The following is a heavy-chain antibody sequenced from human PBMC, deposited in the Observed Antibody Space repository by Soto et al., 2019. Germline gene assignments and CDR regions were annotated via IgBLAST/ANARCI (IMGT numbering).Heavy chain of an antibody. V-gene: IGHV4-34*01. CDR1: GGSFSGYY. D-gene: IGHD3-16*01. CDR2: INHSGST. Sequence: SETLSLTCAVYGGSFSGYYWSWIRQPPGKGLEWIGEINHSGSTNYNPSLKSRVTISVDTSKNQFSLKLSSVTAADTAVYYCARALEEYYEWFDPWGQGTLVTVSS. J-gene: IGHJ5*02. CDR3: ARALEEYYEWFDP.